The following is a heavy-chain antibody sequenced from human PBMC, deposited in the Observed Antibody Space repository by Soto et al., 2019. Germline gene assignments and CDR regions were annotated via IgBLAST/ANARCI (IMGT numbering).Heavy chain of an antibody. CDR1: GFTFSSYA. D-gene: IGHD2-8*02. CDR2: ISGSGGST. J-gene: IGHJ4*02. Sequence: GGSLRLSCAASGFTFSSYAMSWVRQAPGKGLEWVSAISGSGGSTYYADSVKGRFTISRDNSKNTLYLQMNSLRAADTAVYYCARADSVLVAKGFDLWGQGTLVTVSS. CDR3: ARADSVLVAKGFDL. V-gene: IGHV3-23*01.